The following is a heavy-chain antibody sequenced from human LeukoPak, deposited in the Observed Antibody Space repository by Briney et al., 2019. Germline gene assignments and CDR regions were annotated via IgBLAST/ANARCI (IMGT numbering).Heavy chain of an antibody. Sequence: ASVKVSCKASGYTFTSYYMHWVRQAPGQGLEWMGIINPSGGSTSYAQKFQGRVTMTRDTSTSTVYMELSSLRSEDTAVYYCARVGGYCSSTSCYTRPRFQLWGQGTLVTVSS. D-gene: IGHD2-2*02. J-gene: IGHJ1*01. CDR3: ARVGGYCSSTSCYTRPRFQL. CDR1: GYTFTSYY. V-gene: IGHV1-46*03. CDR2: INPSGGST.